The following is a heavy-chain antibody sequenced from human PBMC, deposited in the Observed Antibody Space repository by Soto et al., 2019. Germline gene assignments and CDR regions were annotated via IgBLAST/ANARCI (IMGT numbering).Heavy chain of an antibody. J-gene: IGHJ6*02. V-gene: IGHV4-59*08. CDR1: GDSISSYN. Sequence: QVQLQESGPGLVKPSETLSLTCTVSGDSISSYNLAWIRQPPGKGLEWIGYFRSGGGTSYNPSLRGRVRISADPSMKQFPLRLSSVTAGATAGYYCGGQEIGVLLGPVDVGGQGPTVTV. CDR2: FRSGGGT. D-gene: IGHD3-10*01. CDR3: GGQEIGVLLGPVDV.